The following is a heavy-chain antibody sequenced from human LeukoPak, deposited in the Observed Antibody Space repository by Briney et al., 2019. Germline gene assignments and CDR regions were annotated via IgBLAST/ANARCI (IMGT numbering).Heavy chain of an antibody. V-gene: IGHV3-23*01. J-gene: IGHJ4*02. D-gene: IGHD3-22*01. CDR3: AKRGVVIRVILVGFHKEAYYFDS. CDR2: ISDSGGRT. CDR1: GVTLSNYG. Sequence: GGSLRLSCAVSGVTLSNYGMSWVRQAPGTGLEWVAGISDSGGRTNYADSVKGRFTISRDNPKNTLYLQMNSLRAEDTAVYFWAKRGVVIRVILVGFHKEAYYFDSWGQGALVTVSS.